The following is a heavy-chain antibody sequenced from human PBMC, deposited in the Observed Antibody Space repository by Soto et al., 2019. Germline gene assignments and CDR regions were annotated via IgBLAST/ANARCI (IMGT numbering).Heavy chain of an antibody. D-gene: IGHD3-3*02. CDR1: GFTFSSYG. CDR2: IWYDGSNK. Sequence: GGSLKLSCAASGFTFSSYGMHWVRQAPGKGLEWVAVIWYDGSNKYYADSVKGRFTISRDNSKNTLYLQMNSLRAEDTAVYYCARSPFLEWFEGFRKEDYDILSGGGYGMDVWGQGTTVTVSS. V-gene: IGHV3-33*01. J-gene: IGHJ6*02. CDR3: ARSPFLEWFEGFRKEDYDILSGGGYGMDV.